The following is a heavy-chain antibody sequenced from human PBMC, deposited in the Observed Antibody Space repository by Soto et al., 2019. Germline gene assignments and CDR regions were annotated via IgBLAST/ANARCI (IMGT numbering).Heavy chain of an antibody. CDR2: IKSKTDGGTT. Sequence: PGGSLRLSCAASGFTFSNAWMSWVRQAPGKGLEWVGHIKSKTDGGTTDYAAPVKGRFTISRDDSKNTLYLQMNSLKTEDTAVYYCTTDPLYYDFWSGPRIRFDDWGQGTLVTVSS. CDR1: GFTFSNAW. D-gene: IGHD3-3*01. J-gene: IGHJ4*02. V-gene: IGHV3-15*01. CDR3: TTDPLYYDFWSGPRIRFDD.